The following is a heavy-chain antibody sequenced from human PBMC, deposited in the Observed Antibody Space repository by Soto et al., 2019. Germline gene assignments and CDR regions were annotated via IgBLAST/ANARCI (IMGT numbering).Heavy chain of an antibody. CDR3: AKDIEAGSVLNYAFDI. CDR2: ISWNSGSI. V-gene: IGHV3-9*01. D-gene: IGHD3-10*01. J-gene: IGHJ3*02. CDR1: GFTFDDYA. Sequence: EVQLVESGGGLVQPGRSLRLSCAASGFTFDDYAMHWVRQAPGKGLEWVSGISWNSGSIGYADSVKGRFTISRDNAKNSLYLQMNSLRAEDTALYYCAKDIEAGSVLNYAFDIWGQGTMVTVSS.